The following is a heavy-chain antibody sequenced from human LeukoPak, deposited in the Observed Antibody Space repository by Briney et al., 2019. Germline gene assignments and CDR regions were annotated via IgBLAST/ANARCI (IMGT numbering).Heavy chain of an antibody. D-gene: IGHD6-13*01. V-gene: IGHV3-48*02. J-gene: IGHJ4*02. Sequence: PGGSLRLSCAASGFTFSSYSLNWVRQAPGKGLEWVSYISSGSSTIFHADSVKGRFTISRDNAKNSLYLQMNSLRDEDTAVYYCAKTGGSSSWYTDSWGQGTLVTVSS. CDR1: GFTFSSYS. CDR3: AKTGGSSSWYTDS. CDR2: ISSGSSTI.